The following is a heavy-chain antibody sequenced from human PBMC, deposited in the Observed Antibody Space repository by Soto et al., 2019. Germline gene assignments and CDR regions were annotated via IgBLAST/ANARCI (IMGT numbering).Heavy chain of an antibody. D-gene: IGHD3-3*01. CDR3: ARAGWSGYYGDDAFDI. CDR2: INPNSGGT. J-gene: IGHJ3*02. Sequence: ASVKVSCKASGYTFTGYYMHWVRQAPGQGLEWMGWINPNSGGTNYAQKFQGWVTTTRDTSISTAYMELSRLRSDDTAVYYCARAGWSGYYGDDAFDIWGQGTMVTVSS. CDR1: GYTFTGYY. V-gene: IGHV1-2*04.